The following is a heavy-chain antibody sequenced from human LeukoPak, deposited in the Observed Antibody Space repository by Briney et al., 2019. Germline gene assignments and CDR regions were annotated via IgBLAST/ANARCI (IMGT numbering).Heavy chain of an antibody. CDR3: ARHPLPRWGFDY. J-gene: IGHJ4*02. Sequence: KPSETLSLTCAVYGGSFSGYYWSWIRQPPGKGLEWIGEINHSVSTNYNPSLESRVTISVDTSKNQFSLKLSSVTAADTALHYRARHPLPRWGFDYWGQGTLVTVSS. V-gene: IGHV4-34*01. CDR2: INHSVST. CDR1: GGSFSGYY. D-gene: IGHD1-26*01.